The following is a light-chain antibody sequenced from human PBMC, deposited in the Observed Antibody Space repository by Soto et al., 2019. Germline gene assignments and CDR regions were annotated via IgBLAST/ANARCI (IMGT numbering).Light chain of an antibody. J-gene: IGKJ5*01. CDR3: QQINSYPIT. CDR1: QGISSH. V-gene: IGKV1-9*01. Sequence: DIQLTQSASFLSASVGDRVTITCRASQGISSHLAWYQQKPGKAPNLLIYAASTLQSGVPSRFSGSGSGTEFALTISNLQPEDFATYYCQQINSYPITFGQGTRLEIK. CDR2: AAS.